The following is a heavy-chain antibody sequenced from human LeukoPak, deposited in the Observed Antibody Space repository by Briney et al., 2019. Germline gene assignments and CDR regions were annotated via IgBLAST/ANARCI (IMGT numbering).Heavy chain of an antibody. D-gene: IGHD7-27*01. CDR1: GYTFTGYY. V-gene: IGHV1-2*02. CDR2: INPDSGVT. Sequence: ASVKVSCKASGYTFTGYYIHWVRQAPGQGLEWMGWINPDSGVTNYAQKFQGRVTMTRDTSISTAYMELSRLRSDDTAFYYCARDHNWGPDYWGQGTMVTVSS. CDR3: ARDHNWGPDY. J-gene: IGHJ4*02.